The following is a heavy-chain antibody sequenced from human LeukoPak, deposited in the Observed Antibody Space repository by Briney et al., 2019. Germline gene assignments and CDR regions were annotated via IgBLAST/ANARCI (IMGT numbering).Heavy chain of an antibody. CDR2: IGGVSESF. J-gene: IGHJ4*02. V-gene: IGHV3-23*01. CDR3: ARGAQWPY. D-gene: IGHD6-19*01. Sequence: GGSLRLSCAASGFIFSNYAMTWVRQAPGKGLEWVSIIGGVSESFYYADSVKGRFTVSRDNSKDTLYLQINSLRDEDTAVYYCARGAQWPYWGQGTLVTVSS. CDR1: GFIFSNYA.